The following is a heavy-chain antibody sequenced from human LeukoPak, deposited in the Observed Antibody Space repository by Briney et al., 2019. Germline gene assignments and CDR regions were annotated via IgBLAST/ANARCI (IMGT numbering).Heavy chain of an antibody. CDR1: GFTLSNYA. CDR2: ISGGIGTT. Sequence: GGSLRLSCAASGFTLSNYAMSWVRQAAGKGLEWVSAISGGIGTTYYADSVKGRFTISRDNSKNTPYLQMNSLRAEDTAVYYCAKVQGWGTGYFFDSWGQGTLVTVSS. CDR3: AKVQGWGTGYFFDS. D-gene: IGHD3-16*01. V-gene: IGHV3-23*01. J-gene: IGHJ4*02.